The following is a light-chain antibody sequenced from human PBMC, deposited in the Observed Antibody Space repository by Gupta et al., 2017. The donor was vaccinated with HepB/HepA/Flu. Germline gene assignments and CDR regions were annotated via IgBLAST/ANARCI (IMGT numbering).Light chain of an antibody. Sequence: PLHPSPSSLSASVGDRVTITCRASQSISSYLNWYQQKPGQAPKLLIYVASSLHSGVPTRFSGSGSGTEFTLTISSLQSEDFSAYFCHQSYSCPWTFGQGTRLEIK. J-gene: IGKJ5*01. V-gene: IGKV1-39*01. CDR1: QSISSY. CDR2: VAS. CDR3: HQSYSCPWT.